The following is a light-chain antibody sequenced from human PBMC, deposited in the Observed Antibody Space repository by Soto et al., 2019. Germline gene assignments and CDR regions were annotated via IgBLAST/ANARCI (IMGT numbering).Light chain of an antibody. CDR2: GAS. J-gene: IGKJ2*01. CDR3: QQYNKWPRT. V-gene: IGKV3-15*01. CDR1: QSISSD. Sequence: EIQMPQSPTTLSVSPGERATLSCRASQSISSDVAWYQQKPGQAPRLLIYGASTTATGIPARFSGSGSGTEFTLTISSLQSEDFAVYNCQQYNKWPRTLGQGTKVDIK.